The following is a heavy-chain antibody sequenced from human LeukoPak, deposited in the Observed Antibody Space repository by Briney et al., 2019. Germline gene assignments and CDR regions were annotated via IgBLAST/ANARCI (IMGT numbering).Heavy chain of an antibody. CDR2: VYTSGSA. Sequence: PSETLSLTCTVSGGSISSYYWSWIRQPAGKGLGWIGRVYTSGSANYNPSLKSRVTMSVDTSKNQFSLKPSSVTAADTAVYYCARHSSSSRYNFHYYYYMDVWGKGTTVTISS. D-gene: IGHD6-13*01. CDR3: ARHSSSSRYNFHYYYYMDV. CDR1: GGSISSYY. J-gene: IGHJ6*03. V-gene: IGHV4-4*07.